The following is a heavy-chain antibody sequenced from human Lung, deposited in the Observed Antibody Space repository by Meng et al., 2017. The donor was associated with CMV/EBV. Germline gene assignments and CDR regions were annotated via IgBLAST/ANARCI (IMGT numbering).Heavy chain of an antibody. CDR1: GGSISSSNYY. Sequence: SXTXSLXCTVSGGSISSSNYYWGWIRQPPGKGLEWIGSIYYSGSMFYNPSLKSRVTISVDTAKNQFSLKLSSVTAADTAVYYCARDRLYYLWSGYVHYYGIDVWXQGTTVT. V-gene: IGHV4-39*07. CDR2: IYYSGSM. J-gene: IGHJ6*01. D-gene: IGHD3-3*01. CDR3: ARDRLYYLWSGYVHYYGIDV.